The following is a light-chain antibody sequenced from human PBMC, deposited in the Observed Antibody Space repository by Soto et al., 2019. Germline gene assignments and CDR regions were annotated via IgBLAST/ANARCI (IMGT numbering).Light chain of an antibody. CDR1: QSVSSEK. J-gene: IGKJ4*01. V-gene: IGKV3-20*01. Sequence: EIVLTQSPGTLSLSPGERASLSCRASQSVSSEKLAWYQQKPGQAPRLLIFGASGRATGIPERFSGSGSGTDFSLTNSRLEPEDSAVYDCQQYGSSLLTFGGGTKVDIK. CDR2: GAS. CDR3: QQYGSSLLT.